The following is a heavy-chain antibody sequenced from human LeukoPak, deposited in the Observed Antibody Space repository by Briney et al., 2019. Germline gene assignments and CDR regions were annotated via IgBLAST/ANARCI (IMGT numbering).Heavy chain of an antibody. CDR1: GFSCISYG. D-gene: IGHD4-17*01. V-gene: IGHV3-30*18. Sequence: GGSLRLSCAASGFSCISYGMHWVRQAPGKGLEWVGVISDDGRNKKYADSVKGRFTISRDNSKDTLYLQMNSLRDEDTAVYYCANRPSDYGDYVTYFDYWGQGTLVTVSS. CDR3: ANRPSDYGDYVTYFDY. J-gene: IGHJ4*02. CDR2: ISDDGRNK.